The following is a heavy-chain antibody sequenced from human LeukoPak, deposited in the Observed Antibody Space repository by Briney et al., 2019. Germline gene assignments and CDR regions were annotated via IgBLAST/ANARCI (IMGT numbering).Heavy chain of an antibody. J-gene: IGHJ6*02. V-gene: IGHV3-23*01. D-gene: IGHD2-2*02. CDR1: GFTFSSYA. Sequence: GGSLRLSCAASGFTFSSYAMSWVRQAPGKGLEWVSAISGSGGSTYHADSVKGRFTISRDNSKNTLYLQMNSLRAEDTAVYYCAKLDSYCSSTSCYTSYYYGMDVWGQGTTVTVSS. CDR3: AKLDSYCSSTSCYTSYYYGMDV. CDR2: ISGSGGST.